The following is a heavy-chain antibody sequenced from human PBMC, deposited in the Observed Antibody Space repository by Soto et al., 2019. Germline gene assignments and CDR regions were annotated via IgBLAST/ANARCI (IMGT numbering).Heavy chain of an antibody. CDR3: ARLPDY. J-gene: IGHJ4*01. CDR2: IYHSGST. Sequence: SETLSLTCNVSGASISSYYWSWIRQPPGKGLEWIGYIYHSGSTYYNPSLKSRVTISVDRSKNQFSLKLTSVTAADTAVYYSARLPDYWRHGTLVTVSS. CDR1: GASISSYY. V-gene: IGHV4-59*12.